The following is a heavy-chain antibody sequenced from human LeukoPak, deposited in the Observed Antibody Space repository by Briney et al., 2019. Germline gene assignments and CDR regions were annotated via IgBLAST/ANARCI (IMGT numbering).Heavy chain of an antibody. CDR1: GFTFSDYY. CDR3: AKDKGDSSSWYQIDY. V-gene: IGHV3-11*04. J-gene: IGHJ4*02. D-gene: IGHD6-13*01. CDR2: ISSSGSTI. Sequence: GGSLRLSCAASGFTFSDYYMSWIRQAPGKGLEWVSYISSSGSTIYYADSVKGRFTISRDNAKNSLYLQMNSLRAEDTAVYYCAKDKGDSSSWYQIDYWGQGTLVTVSS.